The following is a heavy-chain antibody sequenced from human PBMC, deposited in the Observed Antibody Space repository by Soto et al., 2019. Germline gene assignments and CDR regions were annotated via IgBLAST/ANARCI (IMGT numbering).Heavy chain of an antibody. CDR2: IYPGDSDT. CDR3: ARQGDSNNWYVGH. J-gene: IGHJ4*02. Sequence: GESLKISCKGSGYSFTSYWIGWVRQMPGKGLEWMGIIYPGDSDTRYSPSFQGQVTISADKSINTAYMQWSSLKASDTAMYYCARQGDSNNWYVGHWGQGTLVTVSS. CDR1: GYSFTSYW. V-gene: IGHV5-51*01. D-gene: IGHD6-13*01.